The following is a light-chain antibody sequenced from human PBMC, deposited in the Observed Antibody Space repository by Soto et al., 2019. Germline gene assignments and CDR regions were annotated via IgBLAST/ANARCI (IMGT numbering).Light chain of an antibody. V-gene: IGKV2-30*02. CDR1: QSLVHSDGNTY. CDR2: KVS. Sequence: DIVMTQSPLSLPVTLGQPASISCRSSQSLVHSDGNTYLNWFQQRPGQSPRRLIYKVSNRDSGVPDRFSGSGSGTDFTLKISRVEAEDVGLYYCMQGTHWLTFGGGTKVEIK. CDR3: MQGTHWLT. J-gene: IGKJ4*01.